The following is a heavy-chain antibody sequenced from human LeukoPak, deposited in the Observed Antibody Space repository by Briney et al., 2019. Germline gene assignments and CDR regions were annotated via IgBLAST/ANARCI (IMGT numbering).Heavy chain of an antibody. D-gene: IGHD3-3*01. CDR3: ATELRLFGVVMNGMDV. J-gene: IGHJ6*02. CDR1: GYTLTELT. Sequence: ASVKLSCKVSGYTLTELTMHWVRHAPGKGLEWMGGFDPEDDETIYAQKFQGRVTMTEDTSTDTAYMELSSLRSEDTAVYYCATELRLFGVVMNGMDVWGQGTTVTVSS. V-gene: IGHV1-24*01. CDR2: FDPEDDET.